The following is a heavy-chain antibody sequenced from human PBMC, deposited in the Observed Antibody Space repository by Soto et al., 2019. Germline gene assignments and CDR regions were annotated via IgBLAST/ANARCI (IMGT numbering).Heavy chain of an antibody. CDR1: GFTFSSYS. V-gene: IGHV3-21*01. Sequence: EVQLVESGGGLVKPGGSLRLSCAASGFTFSSYSMNWVRQAPGKGLEWVSSIGSSSSYIYYADSVKGRFTISRDNAKNSLYLQMTSRRAEDTAVYYCARDIIGGGYYWSVKPSYYCYGMDVWGQGTTVTVSS. J-gene: IGHJ6*02. CDR3: ARDIIGGGYYWSVKPSYYCYGMDV. D-gene: IGHD3-22*01. CDR2: IGSSSSYI.